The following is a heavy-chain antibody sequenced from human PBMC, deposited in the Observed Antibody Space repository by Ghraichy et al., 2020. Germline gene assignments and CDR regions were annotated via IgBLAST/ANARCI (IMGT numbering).Heavy chain of an antibody. CDR1: GFTFSSYW. CDR2: IKQDGSEK. V-gene: IGHV3-7*01. J-gene: IGHJ3*02. CDR3: ARDMTTVTMNDAFDI. Sequence: GESLNISCAASGFTFSSYWMSWVRQAPGKGLEWVANIKQDGSEKYYVDSVKGRFTISRDNAKNSLYLQMNSLRAEDTAVYYCARDMTTVTMNDAFDIWGQGTMVTVSS. D-gene: IGHD4-17*01.